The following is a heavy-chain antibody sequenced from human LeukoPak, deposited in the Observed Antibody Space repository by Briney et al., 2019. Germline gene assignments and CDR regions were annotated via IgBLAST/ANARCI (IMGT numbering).Heavy chain of an antibody. V-gene: IGHV4-4*02. CDR2: IYHSGTT. CDR3: ASCLFDYYYFAQ. Sequence: PSETLSLTCAVSDDSITSHNWWSWVRQSPGKGLEWIGEIYHSGTTNYSPSLKSRVTISVDKSKNQLSLELTSVTAADTAVYFCASCLFDYYYFAQWGQGTLVTVSS. D-gene: IGHD2/OR15-2a*01. J-gene: IGHJ4*02. CDR1: DDSITSHNW.